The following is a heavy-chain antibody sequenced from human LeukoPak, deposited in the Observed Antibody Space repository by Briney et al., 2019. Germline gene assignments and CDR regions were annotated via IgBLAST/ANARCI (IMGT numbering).Heavy chain of an antibody. CDR2: ISGGGTTT. CDR3: ATWMITFGGVMDYFDY. J-gene: IGHJ4*02. CDR1: GITFSAYA. D-gene: IGHD3-16*01. Sequence: PGGSLRLSCAASGITFSAYAMSWVRQAPGEGLEWVSGISGGGTTTYYADSVKGRFTISRDNSKNTLYLQMNSLRAEDTAVYYCATWMITFGGVMDYFDYWGQGTLVTVSS. V-gene: IGHV3-23*01.